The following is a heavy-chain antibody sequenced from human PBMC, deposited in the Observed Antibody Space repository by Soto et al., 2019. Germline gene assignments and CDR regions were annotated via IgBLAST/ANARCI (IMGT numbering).Heavy chain of an antibody. CDR2: INHSGST. CDR3: ARGRIQLWLPVSYYMDV. CDR1: GGSFSGYY. V-gene: IGHV4-34*01. J-gene: IGHJ6*03. D-gene: IGHD5-18*01. Sequence: PSGTLSLGCAVYGGSFSGYYWSWILHPPGKGLEWIGEINHSGSTNYNPSLKSRVTISVDTSKNQFSLKLSSVTAADTAVYYCARGRIQLWLPVSYYMDVWGKGTTVT.